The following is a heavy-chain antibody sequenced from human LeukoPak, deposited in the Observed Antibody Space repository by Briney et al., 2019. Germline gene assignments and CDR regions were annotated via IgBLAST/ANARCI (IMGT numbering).Heavy chain of an antibody. CDR1: GGSITSANYY. D-gene: IGHD4-17*01. CDR2: IYPSGDA. CDR3: ARDQGYGDYIYDY. V-gene: IGHV4-61*02. Sequence: PSQTLSLTCTVSGGSITSANYYRRWIRQPPGKGLEWIGRIYPSGDANYNPSLKCQLTISIDTSKNQFSLKLSSVTAADTAVYYCARDQGYGDYIYDYWVQGTLVTVSA. J-gene: IGHJ4*02.